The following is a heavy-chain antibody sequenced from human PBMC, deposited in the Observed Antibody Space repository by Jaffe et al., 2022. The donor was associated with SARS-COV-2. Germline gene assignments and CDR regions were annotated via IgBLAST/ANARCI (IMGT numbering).Heavy chain of an antibody. CDR3: SGHYDYGELSPDY. V-gene: IGHV3-73*01. CDR1: GFTFSGSA. D-gene: IGHD4-17*01. J-gene: IGHJ4*02. CDR2: IRSKRNDYAT. Sequence: EVQLVESGGALVQPGGSLKLSCAASGFTFSGSAMHWVRQASGKGLEWVGRIRSKRNDYATAYAASVKGRFSISRDDSKSTAYLQMNSLKTEDTAVYYCSGHYDYGELSPDYWGQGTLVTVSS.